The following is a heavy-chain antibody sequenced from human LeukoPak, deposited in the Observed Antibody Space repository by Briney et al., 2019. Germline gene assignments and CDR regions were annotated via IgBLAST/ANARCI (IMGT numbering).Heavy chain of an antibody. CDR3: ARDQYVVAAAHDY. V-gene: IGHV3-21*01. D-gene: IGHD2-15*01. J-gene: IGHJ4*02. Sequence: GGSLRLSCAASGFTFSTYTMNWVRQAPGKGLEWISIISSTSNYIYYADSVKGRFTISRDNAKNSLYLQMNGLRVEDTAVYYCARDQYVVAAAHDYWGQGSLVTVSS. CDR1: GFTFSTYT. CDR2: ISSTSNYI.